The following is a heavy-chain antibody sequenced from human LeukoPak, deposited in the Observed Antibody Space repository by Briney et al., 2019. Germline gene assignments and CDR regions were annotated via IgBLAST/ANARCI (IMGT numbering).Heavy chain of an antibody. J-gene: IGHJ6*02. CDR2: ISYNGSNK. CDR3: ARLPENMVRGVILTYGMDV. Sequence: GRSLRLSCAASGCTFSSYAMHWVRQAPGKGLEWVAVISYNGSNKYYADAVKGRFTISRDNSKNTLYLQMNSLRAEDTAVYYCARLPENMVRGVILTYGMDVWGQGTTVTVSS. CDR1: GCTFSSYA. D-gene: IGHD3-10*01. V-gene: IGHV3-30*04.